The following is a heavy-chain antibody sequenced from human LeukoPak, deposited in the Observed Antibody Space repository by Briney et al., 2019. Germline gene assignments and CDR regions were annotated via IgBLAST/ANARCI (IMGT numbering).Heavy chain of an antibody. V-gene: IGHV3-11*01. D-gene: IGHD3-22*01. J-gene: IGHJ3*02. CDR2: ISSSGSTI. CDR3: ARDRYYYDTSGPPLDI. CDR1: GFTFSDYY. Sequence: PGGSLRLSCAASGFTFSDYYMSWIRQAPGKGLEWVSYISSSGSTIYYADSVKGRFTISRDNSKNTLYLQMNSLRAEDTAVYYCARDRYYYDTSGPPLDIWGQGTMVTVSS.